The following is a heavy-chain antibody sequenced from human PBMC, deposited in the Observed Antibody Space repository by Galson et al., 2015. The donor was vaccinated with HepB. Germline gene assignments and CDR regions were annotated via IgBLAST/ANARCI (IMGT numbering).Heavy chain of an antibody. D-gene: IGHD4-23*01. J-gene: IGHJ6*03. CDR1: KFTFSNYA. Sequence: SLRLSCAASKFTFSNYAMHWVRQAPGQGLEWVAVISYDGNNKYYTGSVKGRFTISRDNAKNTLYLQMNSLRPEDTAVYYCARGILGGKVATVKYYYYYMDVWGKGTTVTVSS. CDR3: ARGILGGKVATVKYYYYYMDV. CDR2: ISYDGNNK. V-gene: IGHV3-30-3*01.